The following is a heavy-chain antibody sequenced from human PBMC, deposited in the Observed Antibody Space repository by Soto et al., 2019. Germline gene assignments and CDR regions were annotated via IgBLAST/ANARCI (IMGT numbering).Heavy chain of an antibody. D-gene: IGHD5-12*01. CDR2: IYPSGST. V-gene: IGHV4-4*07. Sequence: SETLSLTCTVSGGSISGHAWIWVRQPAGRGLEWIGHIYPSGSTSYNPSLRSRVTMSLDTSNNQIFLNLTSVTAADTAVFYCVRGRSYSVYDFWGPGTLVTVSS. J-gene: IGHJ4*02. CDR3: VRGRSYSVYDF. CDR1: GGSISGHA.